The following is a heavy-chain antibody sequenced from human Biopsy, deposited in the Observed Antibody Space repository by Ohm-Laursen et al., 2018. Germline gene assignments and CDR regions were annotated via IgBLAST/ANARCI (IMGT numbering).Heavy chain of an antibody. CDR3: VKQWGGYNFDS. CDR1: GFTFHTYA. V-gene: IGHV3-23*01. D-gene: IGHD1-14*01. CDR2: IDVSDYNT. J-gene: IGHJ5*01. Sequence: SLRLSCSASGFTFHTYAMSWVRQAPGKGLEWVAHIDVSDYNTYYADSVRGRFTIFRDNSKQMVHLEINSLTADDTAVYYCVKQWGGYNFDSWGQGTLVTVSS.